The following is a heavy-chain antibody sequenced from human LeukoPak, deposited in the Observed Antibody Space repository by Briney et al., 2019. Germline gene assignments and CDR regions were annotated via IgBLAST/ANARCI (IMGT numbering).Heavy chain of an antibody. CDR2: ISGSGGST. Sequence: GGSLRLSCAASGFTFSSYAMSWVRQAPGKGLERVSAISGSGGSTYYADSVKGRFTISRDNSKNTLYLQMNSLRAEDTAVYYCAKDLLWDYYDSSGYYLDYWGQGTLVAVSS. V-gene: IGHV3-23*01. J-gene: IGHJ4*02. CDR1: GFTFSSYA. CDR3: AKDLLWDYYDSSGYYLDY. D-gene: IGHD3-22*01.